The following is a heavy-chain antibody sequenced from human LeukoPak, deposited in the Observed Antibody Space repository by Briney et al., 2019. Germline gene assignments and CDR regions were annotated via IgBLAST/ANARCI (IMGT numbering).Heavy chain of an antibody. V-gene: IGHV1-2*02. CDR3: ARDFGYSTDAFDI. D-gene: IGHD3-22*01. J-gene: IGHJ3*02. Sequence: ASVKVSCKASGYTFIAYYMHWVRQAPGQGLEWMGWINPNSGGTNYAQKFQGRVTMTRDTSISTAYMELSRLRSDDTAVYYCARDFGYSTDAFDIWGQGTMVTVSS. CDR2: INPNSGGT. CDR1: GYTFIAYY.